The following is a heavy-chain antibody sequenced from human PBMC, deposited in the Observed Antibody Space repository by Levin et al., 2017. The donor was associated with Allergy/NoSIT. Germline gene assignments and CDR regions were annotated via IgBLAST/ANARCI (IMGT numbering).Heavy chain of an antibody. Sequence: ASVKVSCKTSGYTFINYYMHWVRQVPGQGLEWMGIINPSGGSATYAQKFQGRVTMTRDTSTSTVYMELSSLRSEDTAVFYCARADSDYDAFDFWGQGTMVTVSS. D-gene: IGHD3-22*01. J-gene: IGHJ3*01. CDR3: ARADSDYDAFDF. V-gene: IGHV1-46*01. CDR2: INPSGGSA. CDR1: GYTFINYY.